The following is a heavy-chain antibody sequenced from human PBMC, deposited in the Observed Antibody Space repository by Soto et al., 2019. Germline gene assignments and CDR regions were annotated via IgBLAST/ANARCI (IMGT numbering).Heavy chain of an antibody. CDR2: ISGGGGST. CDR1: GFSFAGYA. Sequence: PWGSLRLSCAASGFSFAGYALTWVRLAPGKGLEWVASISGGGGSTYYTDSVKGRFSISRDNSNRVVYLQMGSLTAGDTAVYYCAKTETFNGYYNAFDYWGQGTRVTVSS. J-gene: IGHJ4*02. D-gene: IGHD3-9*01. V-gene: IGHV3-23*01. CDR3: AKTETFNGYYNAFDY.